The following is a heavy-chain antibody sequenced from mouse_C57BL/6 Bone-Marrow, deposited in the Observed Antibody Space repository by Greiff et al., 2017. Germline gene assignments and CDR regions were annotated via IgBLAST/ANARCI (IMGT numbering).Heavy chain of an antibody. D-gene: IGHD3-2*02. CDR3: ARRLRLQDIDY. Sequence: LLQPGAELVKPGASVKLSCKASGFTFTGYWMHWVNQRPGKGLEWVGNINNGNGGTYYPDNLKSKFTMSRDNAKSTLYMQMSRLTSEDSAMYYCARRLRLQDIDYWGQGTTLTVSS. J-gene: IGHJ2*01. V-gene: IGHV1-53*01. CDR2: INNGNGGT. CDR1: GFTFTGYW.